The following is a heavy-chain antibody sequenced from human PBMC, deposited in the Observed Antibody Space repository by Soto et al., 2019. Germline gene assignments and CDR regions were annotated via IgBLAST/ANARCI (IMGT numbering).Heavy chain of an antibody. Sequence: QITLKESGPTLVQPTQTLTLTCTFSGLSLSTSGEAVGWIRQPPGKALEWLALIYWDDDKRYNPTLKTRLTITKDTSKNQVVLTLTNSDPVDTATYYWAHYVSTSPAGGFDPWGQGILVTVSS. CDR3: AHYVSTSPAGGFDP. V-gene: IGHV2-5*02. J-gene: IGHJ5*02. D-gene: IGHD3-10*02. CDR2: IYWDDDK. CDR1: GLSLSTSGEA.